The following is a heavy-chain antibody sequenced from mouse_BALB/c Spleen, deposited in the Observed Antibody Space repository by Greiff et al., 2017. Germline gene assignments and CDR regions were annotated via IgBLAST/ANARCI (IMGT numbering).Heavy chain of an antibody. J-gene: IGHJ2*01. D-gene: IGHD1-1*01. CDR2: ISNGGGST. CDR3: ARESSSYAHFDY. V-gene: IGHV5-12-2*01. Sequence: EVQRVESGGGLVQPGGSLKLSCAASGFTFSSYTMSWVRQTPEKRLEWVAYISNGGGSTYYPDTVKGRFTISRDNAKNTLYLQMSSLKSEDTAMYYCARESSSYAHFDYWGQGTTLTVSS. CDR1: GFTFSSYT.